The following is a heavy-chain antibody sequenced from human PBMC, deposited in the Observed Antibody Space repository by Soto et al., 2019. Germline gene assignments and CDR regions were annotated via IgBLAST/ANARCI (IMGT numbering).Heavy chain of an antibody. V-gene: IGHV5-10-1*01. CDR3: ARLLLSRVDFDP. Sequence: GESLKISCQCSGYSFTSYWISWVRQMPGKGLEWMGRIDPSDSYTNYSPSFQGHVTISADKSISTAYLQWSSLKASDTAMYYCARLLLSRVDFDPWGQGTLVTVSS. CDR1: GYSFTSYW. D-gene: IGHD3-16*02. CDR2: IDPSDSYT. J-gene: IGHJ5*02.